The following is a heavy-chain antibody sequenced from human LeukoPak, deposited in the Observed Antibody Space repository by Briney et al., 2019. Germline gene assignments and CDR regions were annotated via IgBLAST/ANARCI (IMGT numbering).Heavy chain of an antibody. CDR3: ARTWCGGDCYHDY. Sequence: PSETLSLTCTVSGGSISSYYWSWIRQTPGKGLEWIGYIYYSGSTNYNPSLKSRVTISVDTSKNQFSLKLSSVTAADTAVYYCARTWCGGDCYHDYWGQGTLVTVSS. V-gene: IGHV4-59*01. J-gene: IGHJ4*02. CDR2: IYYSGST. CDR1: GGSISSYY. D-gene: IGHD2-21*02.